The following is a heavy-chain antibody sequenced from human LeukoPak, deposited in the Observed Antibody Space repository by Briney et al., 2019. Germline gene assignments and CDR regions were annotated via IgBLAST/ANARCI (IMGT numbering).Heavy chain of an antibody. J-gene: IGHJ3*02. V-gene: IGHV3-48*02. CDR3: ARDSSYAFDI. CDR2: ISSSSTGI. Sequence: PGGSLRLSCAASGFTFSDYSMNWVRQAPGKRLEWLSYISSSSTGIYYADSVKGRFTISRDNARNSLYLQMNSLRDEDTAVYYCARDSSYAFDIWGQGAMVTVSS. CDR1: GFTFSDYS.